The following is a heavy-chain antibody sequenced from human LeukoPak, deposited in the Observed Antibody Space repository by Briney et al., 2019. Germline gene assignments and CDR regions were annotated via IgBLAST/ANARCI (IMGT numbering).Heavy chain of an antibody. CDR2: IYYSGST. CDR3: ARLRFDGDYPTHYYYYGMDV. D-gene: IGHD4-17*01. Sequence: SETLSLTCTVSGGSISSYYWSWIRQPPGKGLEWIGYIYYSGSTNYNPSLKSRVTISVDTSKNQFSLKLSSVTAADTAVYYCARLRFDGDYPTHYYYYGMDVWGQGTTVTVSS. J-gene: IGHJ6*02. CDR1: GGSISSYY. V-gene: IGHV4-59*08.